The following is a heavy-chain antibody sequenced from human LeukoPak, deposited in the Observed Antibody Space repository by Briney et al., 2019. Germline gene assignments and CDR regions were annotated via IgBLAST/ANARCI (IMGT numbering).Heavy chain of an antibody. CDR2: IIPIFGTA. D-gene: IGHD3-10*01. J-gene: IGHJ5*02. Sequence: SVKVSCRASGGTFSSYAISWVRQAPGQGLEWMGGIIPIFGTANYAQKFQGRVTITADESTSTAYMELSSLRSEDTAVYYCARDISITMVRGVTPGGWFDPWGQGTLVTVSS. CDR3: ARDISITMVRGVTPGGWFDP. CDR1: GGTFSSYA. V-gene: IGHV1-69*13.